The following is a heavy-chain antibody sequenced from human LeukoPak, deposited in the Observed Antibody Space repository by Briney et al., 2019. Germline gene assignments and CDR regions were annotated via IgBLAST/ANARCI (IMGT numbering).Heavy chain of an antibody. V-gene: IGHV5-51*01. D-gene: IGHD6-13*01. CDR2: IYPADSDT. Sequence: GESLKISCTGSGYTFSNYWIAWVRQMPGKGLEWMGIIYPADSDTKYSPSFQGQVSISADKFINTAYLQWSSLKASDTAIYYCTRQYSSTWYYFGYWGQGTLVTASS. J-gene: IGHJ4*02. CDR1: GYTFSNYW. CDR3: TRQYSSTWYYFGY.